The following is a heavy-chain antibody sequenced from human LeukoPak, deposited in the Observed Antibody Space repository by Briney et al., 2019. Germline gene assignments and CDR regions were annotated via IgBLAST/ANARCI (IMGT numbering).Heavy chain of an antibody. CDR2: IYYSGST. V-gene: IGHV4-59*01. CDR1: GGSISSYY. CDR3: ARGVRDSSGYYYLFDY. Sequence: SETLSFTCTVSGGSISSYYWSWIRQPPGKGLEWIGYIYYSGSTNYNPSLKSRVTISVDTSKNQFSLKLSSVTAADTAVYYCARGVRDSSGYYYLFDYWGQGTLVTVSS. D-gene: IGHD3-22*01. J-gene: IGHJ4*02.